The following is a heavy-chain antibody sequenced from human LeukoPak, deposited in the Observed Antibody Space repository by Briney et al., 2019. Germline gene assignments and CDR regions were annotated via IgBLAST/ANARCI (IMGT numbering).Heavy chain of an antibody. CDR3: ARQPLVRDCGGDCEFDY. CDR2: IYPGDSNT. D-gene: IGHD2-21*02. CDR1: GYSFSNYW. J-gene: IGHJ4*02. V-gene: IGHV5-51*01. Sequence: GESLKISCKGSGYSFSNYWIGWVRQMPGKGLEWMGIIYPGDSNTRYSPSFEGQVTISADKSISTAYLQWTSLKASDTAIYYCARQPLVRDCGGDCEFDYWGQGTRVSVSS.